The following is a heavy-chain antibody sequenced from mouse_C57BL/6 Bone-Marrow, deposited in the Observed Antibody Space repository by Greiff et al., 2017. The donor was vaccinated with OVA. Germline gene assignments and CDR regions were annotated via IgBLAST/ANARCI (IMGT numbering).Heavy chain of an antibody. V-gene: IGHV1-55*01. D-gene: IGHD1-1*01. Sequence: QVHVKQPGAELVKPGASVKMSCKASGYTFTSYWITWVKQRPGQGLEWIGDIYPGSGSTNYNEKFKSKATLTVDTSSSTAYMQLSSLTSEDSAVYYCELRYFDVWGTGTTVTVSS. CDR3: ELRYFDV. J-gene: IGHJ1*03. CDR2: IYPGSGST. CDR1: GYTFTSYW.